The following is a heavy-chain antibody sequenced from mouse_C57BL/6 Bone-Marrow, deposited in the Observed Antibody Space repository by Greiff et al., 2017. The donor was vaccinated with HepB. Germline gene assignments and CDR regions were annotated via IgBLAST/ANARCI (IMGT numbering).Heavy chain of an antibody. D-gene: IGHD2-3*01. V-gene: IGHV1-26*01. CDR3: ASPIYDGYVYFDY. Sequence: EVKLQQSGPELVKPGASVKISCKASGYTFTDYYMNWVKQSHGKSLEWIGDINPNNGGTSYNQKFKGKATLTVDKSSSTAYMELRSLTSEDSAVYYCASPIYDGYVYFDYWGQGTTLTVSS. J-gene: IGHJ2*01. CDR1: GYTFTDYY. CDR2: INPNNGGT.